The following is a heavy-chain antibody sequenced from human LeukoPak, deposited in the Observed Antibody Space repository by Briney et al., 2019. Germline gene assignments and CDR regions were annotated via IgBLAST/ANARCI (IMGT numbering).Heavy chain of an antibody. V-gene: IGHV3-23*01. Sequence: PGGSLRLSCAASGFTFSSYAMSWVRQAPGKGLEWVSAISGSGGSTYYADSVKGRFTISRDNSKNTLYLQMNSLRAEDTAVYYCAKVPHSYSSSWYKLRTDYFDYWGQGTLVTVSS. CDR3: AKVPHSYSSSWYKLRTDYFDY. CDR1: GFTFSSYA. J-gene: IGHJ4*02. CDR2: ISGSGGST. D-gene: IGHD6-13*01.